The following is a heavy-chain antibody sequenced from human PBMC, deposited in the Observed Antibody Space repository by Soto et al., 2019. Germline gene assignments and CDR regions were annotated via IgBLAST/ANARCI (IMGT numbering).Heavy chain of an antibody. V-gene: IGHV1-69*19. CDR3: AREVQVHTPAFVY. CDR2: ISPMFGAA. CDR1: GGTFNTYA. J-gene: IGHJ4*02. Sequence: QVQLVQSGAEMKKPGSSVKVSCQSSGGTFNTYAMNWVRQAPGQGPEWMGDISPMFGAANYAPKFQGRVTITAAESTGTSYMQLSSLTSEDTALDFCAREVQVHTPAFVYWGQGTLVTVSS. D-gene: IGHD3-10*01.